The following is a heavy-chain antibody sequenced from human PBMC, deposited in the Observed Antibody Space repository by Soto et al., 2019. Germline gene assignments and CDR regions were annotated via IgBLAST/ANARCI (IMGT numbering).Heavy chain of an antibody. CDR1: GASISSRSSY. CDR2: FYSGST. D-gene: IGHD6-13*01. V-gene: IGHV4-39*01. CDR3: ATTRGIAVGGSFDH. J-gene: IGHJ5*02. Sequence: SDTLSLTFIVSGASISSRSSYWGWIRQPPGKGLEWVGTFYSGSTYNNPSLKSRVPISVDTSKNQFSLKLSSVAAEDTAIYYCATTRGIAVGGSFDHWGQGTLVIVS.